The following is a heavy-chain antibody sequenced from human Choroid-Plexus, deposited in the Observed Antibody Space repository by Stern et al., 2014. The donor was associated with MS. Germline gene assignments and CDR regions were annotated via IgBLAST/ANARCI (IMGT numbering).Heavy chain of an antibody. Sequence: VQLVESGGGVVQPGRPLRLSCVASGFTFGSCAMHWVRQAPGKGLEGGAGVSYDGSNKYYADSVKGRFTISRDSSQNTLYMQMSSLRPEDTAVYYCAKDRQYLTYFFDHWGQGSLVTVSS. CDR3: AKDRQYLTYFFDH. V-gene: IGHV3-30*18. D-gene: IGHD2/OR15-2a*01. CDR2: VSYDGSNK. CDR1: GFTFGSCA. J-gene: IGHJ5*02.